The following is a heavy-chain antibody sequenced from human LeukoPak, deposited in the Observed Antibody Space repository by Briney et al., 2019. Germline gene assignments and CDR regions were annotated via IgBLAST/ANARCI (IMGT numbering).Heavy chain of an antibody. CDR1: GGSISSHY. CDR3: AKEGNDYGANSIDY. J-gene: IGHJ4*02. V-gene: IGHV4-59*11. Sequence: PSETLSLTCTVSGGSISSHYWAWLRQPPGQGLEWIGWMFFTGDTNYNPSLKSRVTISVDHSKNQFSLKLTSVTAADTAVYCCAKEGNDYGANSIDYWGQGTLVTVSS. CDR2: MFFTGDT. D-gene: IGHD4-23*01.